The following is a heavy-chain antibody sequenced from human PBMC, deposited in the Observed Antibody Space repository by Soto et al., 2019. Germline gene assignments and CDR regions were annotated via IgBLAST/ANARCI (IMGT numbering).Heavy chain of an antibody. CDR3: ARVSGTTKDFDY. D-gene: IGHD4-17*01. V-gene: IGHV3-13*01. CDR2: LSTAGDT. Sequence: PVGSLTLSCAASGFTFSSYDMHWVRQATGKSLEWVSALSTAGDTYYSGSVKGRFTISRESSRNSLYLQMNNLRAEDTAMYYCARVSGTTKDFDYWGQGTLVTVSS. J-gene: IGHJ4*02. CDR1: GFTFSSYD.